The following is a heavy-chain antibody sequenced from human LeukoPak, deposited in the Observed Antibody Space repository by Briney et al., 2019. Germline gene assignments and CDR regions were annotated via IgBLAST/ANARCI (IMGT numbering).Heavy chain of an antibody. J-gene: IGHJ4*02. V-gene: IGHV3-21*01. CDR3: ARGTNWSPLDFDF. CDR1: GFTFSTYN. CDR2: IGSISNNYK. D-gene: IGHD3-3*01. Sequence: GGSLRLSCEASGFTFSTYNMHWVRQAPGKGLEWVSTIGSISNNYKYYADSVKGRFTISRDNPKNSLYLQMNSLGAEDTAVYFCARGTNWSPLDFDFWGQGTLVTVSP.